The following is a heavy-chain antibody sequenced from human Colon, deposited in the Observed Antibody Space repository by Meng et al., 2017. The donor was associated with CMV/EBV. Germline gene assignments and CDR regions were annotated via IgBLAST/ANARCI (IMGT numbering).Heavy chain of an antibody. CDR3: ARDWGDVRGGFDF. D-gene: IGHD3-10*02. CDR1: VERVSSNSAA. CDR2: TYYRSKYYN. J-gene: IGHJ4*02. V-gene: IGHV6-1*01. Sequence: QVQLQQQGPELLMPSQSLPCAGPCSVERVSSNSAAWNRIRQSPSRGLEWLGRTYYRSKYYNDYALSVKSRITINPDTSKNQFSLQLNTVTPEDTAIYDCARDWGDVRGGFDFWGQGTMVTVSA.